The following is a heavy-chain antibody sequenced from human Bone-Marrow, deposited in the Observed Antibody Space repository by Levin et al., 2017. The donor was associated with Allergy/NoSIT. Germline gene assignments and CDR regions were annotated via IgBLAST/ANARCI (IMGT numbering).Heavy chain of an antibody. CDR2: ISYGGDNK. V-gene: IGHV3-30*18. Sequence: GGSLRLSCAASGFTFTLYGMHWVRQAPGKGLEWVSFISYGGDNKYFADSVKGRFTISRDNSKNTLYLQMNSLRAEDTAIYYCAKDRPQATDYYDSSGSSDYWGRGTLVTVSS. CDR3: AKDRPQATDYYDSSGSSDY. J-gene: IGHJ4*02. CDR1: GFTFTLYG. D-gene: IGHD3-22*01.